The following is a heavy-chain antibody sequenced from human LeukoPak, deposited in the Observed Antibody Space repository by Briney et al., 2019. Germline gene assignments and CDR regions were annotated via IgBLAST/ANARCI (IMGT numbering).Heavy chain of an antibody. V-gene: IGHV1-18*01. Sequence: ASVKASCKASGFTFGVYDFTWVRQAPGQGLEWMGWIRAYNGNTDYAQKVQGRVTMTTDTSTSTVYMELTSQRSDDTAVYYCARVATISGGKWFDPWGQGTQVTVSS. CDR1: GFTFGVYD. CDR3: ARVATISGGKWFDP. CDR2: IRAYNGNT. J-gene: IGHJ5*02. D-gene: IGHD1-26*01.